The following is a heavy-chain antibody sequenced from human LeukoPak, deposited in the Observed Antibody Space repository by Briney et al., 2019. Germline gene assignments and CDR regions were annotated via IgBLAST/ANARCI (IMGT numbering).Heavy chain of an antibody. V-gene: IGHV4-4*02. D-gene: IGHD6-19*01. CDR1: GGSLSTTSW. CDR2: VYRSGGGNK. Sequence: SGTLSLTCAVSGGSLSTTSWWVWLRQPPGKGLEWIGEVYRSGGGNKNYNPSLKSRATISIDTSRNQFSLNLRSVTAADTAVYFCARDNPRTTGYSSGSTFDFWGQGILVTVSS. J-gene: IGHJ4*02. CDR3: ARDNPRTTGYSSGSTFDF.